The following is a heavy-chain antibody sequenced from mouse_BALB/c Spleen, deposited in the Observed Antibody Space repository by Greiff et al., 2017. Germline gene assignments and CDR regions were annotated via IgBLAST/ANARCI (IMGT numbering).Heavy chain of an antibody. CDR1: GYTFTSYY. D-gene: IGHD1-3*01. Sequence: QVHVKQSGAELVKPGASVKLSCKASGYTFTSYYMYWVKQRPGQGLEWIGEINPSNGGTNFNEKFKSKATLTVDKSSSTAYMQLSSLTSEDSAVYYCARGYNWFDYWGQGTTLTVSS. CDR2: INPSNGGT. V-gene: IGHV1S81*02. J-gene: IGHJ2*01. CDR3: ARGYNWFDY.